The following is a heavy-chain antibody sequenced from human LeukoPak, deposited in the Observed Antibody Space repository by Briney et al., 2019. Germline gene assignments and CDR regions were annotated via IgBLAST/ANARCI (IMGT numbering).Heavy chain of an antibody. CDR3: AKLGTYWYFDV. CDR2: ISGSAVGT. D-gene: IGHD3-16*01. V-gene: IGHV3-23*01. CDR1: GFAFNLYG. J-gene: IGHJ2*01. Sequence: GGSLRLSCAASGFAFNLYGMAWARQAPGKGLEWASGISGSAVGTYYADSVKGRFTISRDNPKNVLFLQMNNLRVEDTAVYFCAKLGTYWYFDVWGRGTLVTVSS.